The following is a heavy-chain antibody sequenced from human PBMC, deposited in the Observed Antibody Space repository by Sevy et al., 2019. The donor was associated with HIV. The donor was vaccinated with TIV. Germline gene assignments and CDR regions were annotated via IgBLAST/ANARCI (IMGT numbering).Heavy chain of an antibody. D-gene: IGHD3-10*01. Sequence: SETLSLTCAVYGGSFSGYYWSWIRQPPGKGLEWIGEINHSGSTNYNPSLKSPVTISVDTSKNQFSLKLSYVTAADTAVYYGASQDYYGSGSYRARGYYFDYWGQGTLVTVSS. CDR3: ASQDYYGSGSYRARGYYFDY. CDR2: INHSGST. V-gene: IGHV4-34*01. J-gene: IGHJ4*02. CDR1: GGSFSGYY.